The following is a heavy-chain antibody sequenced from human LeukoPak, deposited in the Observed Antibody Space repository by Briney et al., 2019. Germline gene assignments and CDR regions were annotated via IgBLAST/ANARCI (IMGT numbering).Heavy chain of an antibody. D-gene: IGHD3-10*01. CDR1: GFTVSSNY. J-gene: IGHJ5*02. CDR2: IYSGGST. Sequence: PGGSLRLSCAASGFTVSSNYMSWVRQAPGKGLEWASVIYSGGSTYYADSVKGRFTISRDNSKNTLYLQMNSLRAEDTAVYYCARDKDGGRGFDPWGQGTLVTVSS. V-gene: IGHV3-53*01. CDR3: ARDKDGGRGFDP.